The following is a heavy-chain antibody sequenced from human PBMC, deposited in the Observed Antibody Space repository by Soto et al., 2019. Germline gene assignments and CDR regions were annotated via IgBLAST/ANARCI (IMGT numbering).Heavy chain of an antibody. CDR3: ARTGGGDLWFGELSTGAFDI. V-gene: IGHV4-31*03. CDR2: IYYSGST. Sequence: QVQLQESGPGLVKPSQTLSLTCTVSGGSISSGGYYWSWIRQHPGKGLEWIGYIYYSGSTYYNPSLKCRVTISVDTSKNQFSLKLSSVTAADTAVYYCARTGGGDLWFGELSTGAFDIWGQGTMVTVSS. CDR1: GGSISSGGYY. J-gene: IGHJ3*02. D-gene: IGHD3-10*01.